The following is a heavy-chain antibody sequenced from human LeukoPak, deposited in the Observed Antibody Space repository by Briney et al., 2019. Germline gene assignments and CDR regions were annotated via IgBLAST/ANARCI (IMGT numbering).Heavy chain of an antibody. CDR2: ISYDGSNK. D-gene: IGHD3-10*01. J-gene: IGHJ4*02. CDR1: GFTFSHYG. Sequence: GGTLRLSCAASGFTFSHYGMNWVRHTPGKGLEWVAVISYDGSNKYYADSVKGRFTISRDNSKNTLYLQMNSLRAEDTAVYYCARDPGRPWFEYYFDYWGQGTLVTVSS. V-gene: IGHV3-30*03. CDR3: ARDPGRPWFEYYFDY.